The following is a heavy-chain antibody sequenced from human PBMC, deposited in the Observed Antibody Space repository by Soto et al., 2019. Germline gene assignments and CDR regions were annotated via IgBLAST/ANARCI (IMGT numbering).Heavy chain of an antibody. J-gene: IGHJ5*02. CDR1: GGTFSSYA. V-gene: IGHV1-69*06. CDR3: ANNYYDSSGYHNWFDP. CDR2: IIPIFGTA. D-gene: IGHD3-22*01. Sequence: ASVKVSCKASGGTFSSYAISWVRQAPGQGLEWMGGIIPIFGTANYAQKFQGRVTITADKSTSTAYMELSSLRSEDTAVYYCANNYYDSSGYHNWFDPWGQGTLVTVSS.